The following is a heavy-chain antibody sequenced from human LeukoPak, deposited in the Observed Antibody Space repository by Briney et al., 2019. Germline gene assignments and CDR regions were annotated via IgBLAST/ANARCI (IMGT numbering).Heavy chain of an antibody. CDR2: IWYDGSNK. V-gene: IGHV3-33*01. J-gene: IGHJ4*02. Sequence: GRSLRLSCAASGFTFSSHGMHWVRQAPGKGLEWVAVIWYDGSNKYYADSVKGRFTISRDNSKNTLHLQMNSLRAEDTAVYYCARDLLLWFGELSGDSDYWGQGTLVTVSS. CDR1: GFTFSSHG. D-gene: IGHD3-10*01. CDR3: ARDLLLWFGELSGDSDY.